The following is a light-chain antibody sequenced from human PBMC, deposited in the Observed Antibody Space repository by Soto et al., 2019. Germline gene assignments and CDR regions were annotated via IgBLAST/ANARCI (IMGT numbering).Light chain of an antibody. V-gene: IGLV2-8*01. CDR2: DVT. CDR3: SSYTDRKNLV. CDR1: SSDIGGYNS. Sequence: QSALTQSPSSSVSPGQSVTISFTGTSSDIGGYNSVSWYQQHPGKAPKVMIYDVTKRPSGVPDRFSGSKSGNTASLTVSALQAEDEADYYCSSYTDRKNLVFGTGTKVTVL. J-gene: IGLJ1*01.